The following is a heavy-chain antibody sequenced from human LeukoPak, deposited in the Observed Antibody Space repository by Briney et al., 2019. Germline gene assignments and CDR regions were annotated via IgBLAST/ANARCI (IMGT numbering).Heavy chain of an antibody. J-gene: IGHJ4*02. CDR2: ISGSGGST. Sequence: GGTLRLSCAASGFTFSSYGMSWVRQGPGEGLEWVSSISGSGGSTYHADSVKGRFTISRDNAKNSLYLQMNSLRAEDTAVYYCARAALYVFDYWGQGTLVTVSS. D-gene: IGHD5/OR15-5a*01. CDR1: GFTFSSYG. CDR3: ARAALYVFDY. V-gene: IGHV3-23*01.